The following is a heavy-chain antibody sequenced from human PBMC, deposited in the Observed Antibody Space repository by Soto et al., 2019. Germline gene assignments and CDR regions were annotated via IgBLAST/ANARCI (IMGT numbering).Heavy chain of an antibody. V-gene: IGHV4-31*03. D-gene: IGHD3-3*01. CDR2: IYYSGST. CDR3: ARGIFGVVMDYYGMDV. CDR1: GGSISSGGYY. Sequence: PSETLSLTCTVSGGSISSGGYYWSWIRQHPGKGLEWIGYIYYSGSTYYNPSLKSRVTISVDTSKNQFSLKLSSVTAADTAVYYCARGIFGVVMDYYGMDVWGQGTTVTVSS. J-gene: IGHJ6*02.